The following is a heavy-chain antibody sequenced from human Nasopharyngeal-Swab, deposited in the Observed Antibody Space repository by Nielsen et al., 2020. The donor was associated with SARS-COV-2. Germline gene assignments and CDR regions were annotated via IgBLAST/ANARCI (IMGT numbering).Heavy chain of an antibody. J-gene: IGHJ6*02. Sequence: GESLKISCAASGFTFSAYNMNWVRQAPGKGLEWVSSIRSTSHYLFYADSLKGRFTISRDNAKNSLFLQINSLRAEDTAVYYCARGHVARDYYYGMDVWGQGTTVTVSS. V-gene: IGHV3-21*01. CDR2: IRSTSHYL. CDR1: GFTFSAYN. CDR3: ARGHVARDYYYGMDV.